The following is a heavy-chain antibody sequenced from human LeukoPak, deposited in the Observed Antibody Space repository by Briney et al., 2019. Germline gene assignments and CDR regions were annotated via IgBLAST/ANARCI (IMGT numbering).Heavy chain of an antibody. CDR3: ARRAVATILDDY. CDR1: GFTFDDYA. J-gene: IGHJ4*02. D-gene: IGHD5-24*01. CDR2: ISWNSGSI. V-gene: IGHV3-9*01. Sequence: GRSLRLSCAASGFTFDDYAMHWVRQAPGKGLEWVSGISWNSGSIGYADSVKGRFTISRDNAKNSLYLQMNSLRAEDTAVYYCARRAVATILDDYWGQGTLVTVSS.